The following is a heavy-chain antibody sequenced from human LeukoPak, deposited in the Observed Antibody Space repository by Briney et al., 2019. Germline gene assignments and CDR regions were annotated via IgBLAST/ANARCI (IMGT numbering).Heavy chain of an antibody. Sequence: GASVKVSCKASGFTFTSSAMQWVRQARGQRLEWIGWIVVGSGNTNYAQKFQERVTITRDMSTSTAYMELSSLRSEDTAVYYCAADFTGYSNPSRGAEGVYWGQGTLVTVSS. CDR3: AADFTGYSNPSRGAEGVY. CDR2: IVVGSGNT. CDR1: GFTFTSSA. V-gene: IGHV1-58*02. J-gene: IGHJ4*02. D-gene: IGHD4-11*01.